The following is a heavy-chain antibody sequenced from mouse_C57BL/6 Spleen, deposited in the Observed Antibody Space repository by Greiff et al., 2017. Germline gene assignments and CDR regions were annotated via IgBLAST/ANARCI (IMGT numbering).Heavy chain of an antibody. CDR3: ARLTGTEWYFDV. Sequence: EVQLVESGPGLVKPSQSLSLTCSVTGYSITSGYYWNWIRQFPGNKLEWMGYISYDGSNNYNPSLKNRISITRDTSKNQFFLKLNSVTTEDTATYYCARLTGTEWYFDVWGTGTTVTVSS. CDR1: GYSITSGYY. J-gene: IGHJ1*03. V-gene: IGHV3-6*01. D-gene: IGHD4-1*01. CDR2: ISYDGSN.